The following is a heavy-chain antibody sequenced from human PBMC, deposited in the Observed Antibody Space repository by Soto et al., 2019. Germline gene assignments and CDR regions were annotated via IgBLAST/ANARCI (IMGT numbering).Heavy chain of an antibody. J-gene: IGHJ4*02. V-gene: IGHV4-34*01. Sequence: SETLSLTCAVYGGSFSGYYWSWIRQPPGKGLEWIGEINHSGSTNYNPSLESRVTISVDTSKNQFSLKLSSVTAADTAVYYCARANYGDYSLDYWGQGTLVTVSS. D-gene: IGHD4-17*01. CDR3: ARANYGDYSLDY. CDR2: INHSGST. CDR1: GGSFSGYY.